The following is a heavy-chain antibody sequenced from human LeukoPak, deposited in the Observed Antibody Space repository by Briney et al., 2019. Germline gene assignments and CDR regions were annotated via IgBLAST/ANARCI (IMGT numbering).Heavy chain of an antibody. V-gene: IGHV3-23*01. D-gene: IGHD6-6*01. Sequence: GGSLRLSCAASGSTFSSYAMSWVRQAPGKGLEWVSAISGSGGSTYYADSVKGRFTISRDNSKNTLYLQMNSLRAEDTAVYYCAKDQLLGKGVRTFDIWGQGTMVTVSS. CDR1: GSTFSSYA. CDR3: AKDQLLGKGVRTFDI. CDR2: ISGSGGST. J-gene: IGHJ3*02.